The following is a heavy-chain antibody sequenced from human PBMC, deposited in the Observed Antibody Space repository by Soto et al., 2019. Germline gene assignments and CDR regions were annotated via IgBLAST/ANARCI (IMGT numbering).Heavy chain of an antibody. J-gene: IGHJ3*02. CDR3: TLGSWSAETFDI. V-gene: IGHV1-69*02. CDR1: GGTFSTYT. D-gene: IGHD6-13*01. Sequence: QVQLVQSGAEVKKPGSSVKVSCKASGGTFSTYTIIWVRQAPGQGLEWMGRILPMLDITNSAQRFQGRVTRTADKSTTTAYLELSSLRYEDTAVYYCTLGSWSAETFDIWGRGTMVTVSS. CDR2: ILPMLDIT.